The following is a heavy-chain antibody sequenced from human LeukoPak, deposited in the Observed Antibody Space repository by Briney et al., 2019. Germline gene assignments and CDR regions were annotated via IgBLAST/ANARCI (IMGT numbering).Heavy chain of an antibody. CDR3: ARARWTSTVTTYYLDY. V-gene: IGHV1-3*01. CDR2: INAGNGKT. CDR1: GYTFTSYA. Sequence: ASVKVSCKASGYTFTSYAIQWVRQAPGQRLEWMGWINAGNGKTKYSQEFQGRVTITRDTSATTGYMELSSLRSEDTAVYHCARARWTSTVTTYYLDYWGQGTLVTVSS. D-gene: IGHD4-17*01. J-gene: IGHJ4*02.